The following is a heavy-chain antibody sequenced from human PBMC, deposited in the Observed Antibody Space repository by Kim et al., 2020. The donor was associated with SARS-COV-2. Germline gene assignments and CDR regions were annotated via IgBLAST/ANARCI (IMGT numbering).Heavy chain of an antibody. D-gene: IGHD2-15*01. Sequence: YSQKFQGRVTITRDTSASTAYMELSSLRSEDTAVYYCARDLRRVVAAPGYWGQGTLVTVSS. J-gene: IGHJ4*02. CDR3: ARDLRRVVAAPGY. V-gene: IGHV1-3*01.